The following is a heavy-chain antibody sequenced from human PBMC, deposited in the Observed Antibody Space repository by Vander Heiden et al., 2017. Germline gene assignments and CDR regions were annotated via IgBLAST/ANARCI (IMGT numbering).Heavy chain of an antibody. D-gene: IGHD3-22*01. CDR1: IGSISGRSYY. CDR2: IYYSGNT. J-gene: IGHJ3*02. Sequence: QLQVQESGPGLVKPSETLSLTCTVSIGSISGRSYYWAWIRKPPGKGLEWIGSIYYSGNTYYNPSLKSRVTISVDTSKNQFSLKLDSVSAADTAVYYCARSYDTRRIDAFDIWDQGTMVTVSS. V-gene: IGHV4-39*01. CDR3: ARSYDTRRIDAFDI.